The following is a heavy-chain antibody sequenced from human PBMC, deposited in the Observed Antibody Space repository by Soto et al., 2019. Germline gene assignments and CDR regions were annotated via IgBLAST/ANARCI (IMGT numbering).Heavy chain of an antibody. CDR1: GGTFSNYA. CDR3: ASWLKEAGIDGYDYYGMYV. Sequence: QVQLVQSGAEVKKPGSSVKVSCKASGGTFSNYAFSWVRQAPGQGLGWLGGIMPIFGRADYAQKFRCRVKITADESTSTAHMELSSLRSEDTSVYYCASWLKEAGIDGYDYYGMYVWGQDTTVTGS. J-gene: IGHJ6*02. D-gene: IGHD6-19*01. V-gene: IGHV1-69*12. CDR2: IMPIFGRA.